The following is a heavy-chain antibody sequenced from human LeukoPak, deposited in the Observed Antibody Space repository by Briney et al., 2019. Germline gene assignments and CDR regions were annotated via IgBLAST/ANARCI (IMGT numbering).Heavy chain of an antibody. D-gene: IGHD2-2*02. CDR1: GGSISSSTNH. J-gene: IGHJ4*02. CDR2: IYYSGST. CDR3: ARYRSAAAIGVSRPKPEYYFDY. Sequence: KTSETLSLSCTVSGGSISSSTNHWGWIRQPPEKGLEWIGYIYYSGSTNYNPSLKSRVSISVDTSKNQFSLKLSSVTAADTAVYYCARYRSAAAIGVSRPKPEYYFDYWGQGTLVTVSS. V-gene: IGHV4-61*05.